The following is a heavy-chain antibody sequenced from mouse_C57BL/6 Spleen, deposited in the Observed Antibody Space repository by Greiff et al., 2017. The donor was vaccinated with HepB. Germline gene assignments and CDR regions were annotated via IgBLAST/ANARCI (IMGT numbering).Heavy chain of an antibody. V-gene: IGHV1-50*01. D-gene: IGHD4-1*01. Sequence: QVQLQQPGAELVKPGASVKLSCKASGYTFTSYWMQWVKQRPGQGLEWIGEIDPSDSYTNYNQKFKGKATLTVDTSSSTAYMQLSSLTSEDSAVYYCAIPLTGTEYFDYWGQGTTLTVSS. CDR3: AIPLTGTEYFDY. CDR2: IDPSDSYT. CDR1: GYTFTSYW. J-gene: IGHJ2*01.